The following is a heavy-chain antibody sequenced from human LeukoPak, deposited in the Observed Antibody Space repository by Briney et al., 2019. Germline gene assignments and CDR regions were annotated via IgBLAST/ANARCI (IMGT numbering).Heavy chain of an antibody. Sequence: GGSLRLSCAASGFTVSSNYMSWVRQAPGKGLEWVSVIYSGGSTYYADSVKGRFTISRDNSKNTLYLQMNSLRAEDTAVYYCAREVLDGYNAFRYFDYWGQGTLVTVSS. CDR1: GFTVSSNY. CDR2: IYSGGST. J-gene: IGHJ4*02. CDR3: AREVLDGYNAFRYFDY. V-gene: IGHV3-66*01. D-gene: IGHD5-12*01.